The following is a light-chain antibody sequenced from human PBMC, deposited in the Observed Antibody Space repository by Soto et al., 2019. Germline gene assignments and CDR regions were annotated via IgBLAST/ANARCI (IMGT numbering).Light chain of an antibody. J-gene: IGKJ4*01. V-gene: IGKV1-39*01. Sequence: DIQMTQSPSSPSASVGDRVTITCRASQSIISYLNWYQQKPGKAPKLLIYTASNLQSGVSSRFSGSGSGTDFTLTISSLQPEDFATYYCQQGYSTPLTFGGGTKVDI. CDR1: QSIISY. CDR2: TAS. CDR3: QQGYSTPLT.